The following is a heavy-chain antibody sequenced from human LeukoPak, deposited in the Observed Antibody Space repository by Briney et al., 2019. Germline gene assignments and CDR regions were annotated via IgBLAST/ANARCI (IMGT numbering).Heavy chain of an antibody. CDR3: AKPHIVVVTADYYFDY. V-gene: IGHV3-74*01. CDR1: GFTFSSYW. CDR2: INSDGSST. Sequence: GGSLRLSCAASGFTFSSYWMHWVRQAPGKGLVWVSRINSDGSSTSYADSVKGRFTISRDNAKNTLYLQMNSLRAEDTAVYYCAKPHIVVVTADYYFDYWGQGTLVTVSS. D-gene: IGHD2-21*02. J-gene: IGHJ4*02.